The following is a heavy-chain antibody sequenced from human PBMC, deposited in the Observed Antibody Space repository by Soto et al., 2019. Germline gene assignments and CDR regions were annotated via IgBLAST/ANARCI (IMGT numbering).Heavy chain of an antibody. CDR1: GGTFSDFT. V-gene: IGHV1-69*13. J-gene: IGHJ6*02. CDR3: ARNGTQTGYSYGMDV. Sequence: VKVSCKASGGTFSDFTINWVRQAPGQRLEWMGGIIPIFDTANYAEKFQGRVTITADESTSTSFMEVSSLRSEDTAVYYCARNGTQTGYSYGMDVWGQGTMVTVSS. D-gene: IGHD1-1*01. CDR2: IIPIFDTA.